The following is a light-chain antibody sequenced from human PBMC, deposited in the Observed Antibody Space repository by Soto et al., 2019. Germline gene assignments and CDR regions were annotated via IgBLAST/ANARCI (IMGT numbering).Light chain of an antibody. CDR1: EGVGSS. V-gene: IGKV3-15*01. CDR3: QQYYSYPIT. CDR2: GAS. J-gene: IGKJ5*01. Sequence: ETVMTQSPATLSVSPGERVTLSCRASEGVGSSLAWYQQKPGQAPRVIIYGASTTAPGIPARFSGSGSGTQFTLTISCLQSEDFATYYCQQYYSYPITFGQGTRLENK.